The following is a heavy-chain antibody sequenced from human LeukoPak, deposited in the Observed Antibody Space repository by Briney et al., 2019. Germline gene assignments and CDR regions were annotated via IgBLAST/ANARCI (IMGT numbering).Heavy chain of an antibody. CDR1: GGSISSYY. V-gene: IGHV4-59*08. CDR2: IYYSGST. J-gene: IGHJ1*01. D-gene: IGHD3-3*01. Sequence: PSETLSLTCTVSGGSISSYYWSWLRQPPGKGLEWIGYIYYSGSTNYNPSLKSRVTISVDTSNNQFSLKLSSVTAADTAVYYCAGTYYDFWSGYSEYFQHWGQGTLVTVSS. CDR3: AGTYYDFWSGYSEYFQH.